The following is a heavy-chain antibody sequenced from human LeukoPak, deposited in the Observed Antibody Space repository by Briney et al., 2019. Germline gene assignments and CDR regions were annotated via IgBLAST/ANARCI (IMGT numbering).Heavy chain of an antibody. CDR3: ARGYCSSTSCYRGYYYGMDV. J-gene: IGHJ6*02. V-gene: IGHV4-31*03. Sequence: PSETLSLTCTVSGGSIGSGGYYWSWIRQHPGKGLEWIGYIYYSGSTYYNPSLKSRVTISVDTSKNQFSLKLSSVTAADTAVYYCARGYCSSTSCYRGYYYGMDVWGQGTTVTVSS. CDR2: IYYSGST. D-gene: IGHD2-2*01. CDR1: GGSIGSGGYY.